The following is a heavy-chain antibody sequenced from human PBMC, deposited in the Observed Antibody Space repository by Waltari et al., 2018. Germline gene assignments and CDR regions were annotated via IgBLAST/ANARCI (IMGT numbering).Heavy chain of an antibody. V-gene: IGHV4-59*13. CDR3: AVMASVPKWLDP. CDR1: GDSISPSY. CDR2: IYYSGAT. D-gene: IGHD1-1*01. Sequence: VQLQESGPGLVRPSETLSLTCTVSGDSISPSYWNWIRQSPGKGLEWIGYIYYSGATYYNPSLKSRVTISADTSPNQFSLTLTSVTAADTAVYYCAVMASVPKWLDPWGPGTLVTVSS. J-gene: IGHJ5*02.